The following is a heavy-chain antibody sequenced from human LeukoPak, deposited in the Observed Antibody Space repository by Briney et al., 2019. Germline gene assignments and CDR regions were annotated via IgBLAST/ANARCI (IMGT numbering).Heavy chain of an antibody. J-gene: IGHJ4*02. V-gene: IGHV4-61*05. D-gene: IGHD1-26*01. Sequence: SETLSLTCTVSGGSISSSSYYWGWIRQPPGKGLEWIGYIYYSGSTNYNPSLKSRVTISVDTSKNQFSLKLSSVTAADTAVYYCARSGRSSGSNFRPYYFDYWGQGTLVTVSS. CDR3: ARSGRSSGSNFRPYYFDY. CDR2: IYYSGST. CDR1: GGSISSSSYY.